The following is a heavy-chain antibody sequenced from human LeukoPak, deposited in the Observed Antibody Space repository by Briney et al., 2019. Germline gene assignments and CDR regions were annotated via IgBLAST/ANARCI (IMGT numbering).Heavy chain of an antibody. CDR3: AKWGDYDILAGYYGSDY. V-gene: IGHV3-23*01. Sequence: GGSLRLSCAASGFTFSNYAMSWVRQAPGKGLEWVSAVSGRDDSTYYADSVKGRFTISRDNSKNTLYLQMNSLRAEDTAVYYCAKWGDYDILAGYYGSDYWGQGTLVTVSS. J-gene: IGHJ4*02. CDR1: GFTFSNYA. D-gene: IGHD3-9*01. CDR2: VSGRDDST.